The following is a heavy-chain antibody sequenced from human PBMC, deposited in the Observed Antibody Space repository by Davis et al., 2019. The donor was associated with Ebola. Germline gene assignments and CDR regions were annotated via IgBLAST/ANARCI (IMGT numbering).Heavy chain of an antibody. V-gene: IGHV3-48*01. J-gene: IGHJ4*02. CDR1: GFTFSTYS. CDR3: AKGDSDYTFDY. Sequence: PGGSLRFSCAATGFTFSTYSMNWVRQAPGKGLEWISYISGSGSTIFYADSVKGRFTISRDNSKSALYLQMNSLRADDTAMYYCAKGDSDYTFDYWGQGTLVTVSS. D-gene: IGHD2-2*02. CDR2: ISGSGSTI.